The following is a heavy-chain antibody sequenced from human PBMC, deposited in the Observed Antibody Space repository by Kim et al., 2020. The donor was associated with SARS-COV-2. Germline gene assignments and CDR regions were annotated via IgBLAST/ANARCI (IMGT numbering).Heavy chain of an antibody. CDR3: ARGGIQLGCGYNFYY. J-gene: IGHJ4*02. V-gene: IGHV1-2*02. CDR1: GYTFTGYY. D-gene: IGHD5-18*01. Sequence: ASVKVSCKASGYTFTGYYMHWVRQAPGQGLEWMGWINPNSGGTNYAQKFQGRVTMTRDTSISTAYMELSRLRSDDTAVYYCARGGIQLGCGYNFYYSGQWALVTVSS. CDR2: INPNSGGT.